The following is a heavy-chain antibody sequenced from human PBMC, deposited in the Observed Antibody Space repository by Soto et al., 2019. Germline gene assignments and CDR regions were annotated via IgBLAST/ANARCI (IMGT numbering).Heavy chain of an antibody. CDR3: ARRGSSSYFDY. V-gene: IGHV4-39*01. Sequence: PSETLSLTCTVSGGSISSSRCHWGWIRQPPGKGLEWIASINYSGTTFYNPSLKSRVTISVDTSKNQFSLKLSSVTAADTAVYYCARRGSSSYFDYWGQGTLVTVSS. J-gene: IGHJ4*02. D-gene: IGHD6-13*01. CDR1: GGSISSSRCH. CDR2: INYSGTT.